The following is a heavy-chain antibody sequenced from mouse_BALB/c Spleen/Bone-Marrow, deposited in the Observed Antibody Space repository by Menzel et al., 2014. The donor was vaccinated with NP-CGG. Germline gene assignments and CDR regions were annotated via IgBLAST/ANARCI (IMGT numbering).Heavy chain of an antibody. Sequence: VKLMESGAELMKPGASVKISCKATGYTFSSYWIEWVKQRPGHGLEWIGGILPGSGSTNYNEKFKGKATFTADTSSNTAYMQLSSLTSEDSAVYYCGNYYAMDYWGQGTSVTVSS. V-gene: IGHV1-9*01. CDR3: GNYYAMDY. CDR2: ILPGSGST. CDR1: GYTFSSYW. J-gene: IGHJ4*01.